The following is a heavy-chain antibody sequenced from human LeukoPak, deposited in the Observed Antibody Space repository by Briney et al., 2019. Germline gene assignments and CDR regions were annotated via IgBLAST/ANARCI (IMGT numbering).Heavy chain of an antibody. D-gene: IGHD6-13*01. V-gene: IGHV1-18*01. CDR3: ASVRQLVLNY. CDR2: ISAYNGNT. Sequence: ASVKVSCKASGYTFTSYGITGVRQAPGQGLEWMGWISAYNGNTNYAQKLQGRVTMTTDRSTSTAYMELRNLRSDDTAVYYCASVRQLVLNYWAQGTLVTVSS. J-gene: IGHJ4*02. CDR1: GYTFTSYG.